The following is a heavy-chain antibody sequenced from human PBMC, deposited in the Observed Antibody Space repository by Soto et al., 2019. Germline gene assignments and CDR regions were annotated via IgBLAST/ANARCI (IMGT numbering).Heavy chain of an antibody. CDR2: ISAYNGNT. CDR1: GYTFTSYG. Sequence: ASVKVSCKASGYTFTSYGISWVRQAPGQGLEWMGWISAYNGNTNYAQKLQGRVTMTTDTSTPTAYMELPSLKSDDTAVYYCGREKYMGDNYKALDYWVQGTLVTFSS. V-gene: IGHV1-18*01. CDR3: GREKYMGDNYKALDY. D-gene: IGHD3-10*01. J-gene: IGHJ4*02.